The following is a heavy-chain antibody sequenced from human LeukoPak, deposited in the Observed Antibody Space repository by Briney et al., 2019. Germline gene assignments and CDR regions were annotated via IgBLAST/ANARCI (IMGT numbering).Heavy chain of an antibody. CDR2: ISGSGGST. V-gene: IGHV3-23*01. J-gene: IGHJ6*03. Sequence: GGSLRLSCAASGFTFSSYAMSWVRQAPGKGLEWVSAISGSGGSTYYADSVKGRFTISRDNSKNTLYLQMNSLRAEDTAVYYCAKGTLGYCSGGSCYSRHYYYMDVWGKGTTVTVSS. D-gene: IGHD2-15*01. CDR3: AKGTLGYCSGGSCYSRHYYYMDV. CDR1: GFTFSSYA.